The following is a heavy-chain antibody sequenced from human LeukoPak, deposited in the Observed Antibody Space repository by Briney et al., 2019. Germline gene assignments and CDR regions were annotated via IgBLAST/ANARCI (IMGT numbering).Heavy chain of an antibody. CDR2: ISSSSSYT. D-gene: IGHD6-19*01. CDR3: ARDRAYSSGWYFWFDP. J-gene: IGHJ5*02. Sequence: GGSLRLSCAASGFTFSDYYMSWIRQAPGKGLEWVSYISSSSSYTNYADSVKGRFTISRDNAKNSLYPQMNSLRAEDTAVYYCARDRAYSSGWYFWFDPWGQGTLVTVSS. CDR1: GFTFSDYY. V-gene: IGHV3-11*06.